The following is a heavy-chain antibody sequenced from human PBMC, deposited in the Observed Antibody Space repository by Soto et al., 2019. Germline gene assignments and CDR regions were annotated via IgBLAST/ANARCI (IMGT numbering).Heavy chain of an antibody. Sequence: QVQLVESGGGVVQPGRSLRLSCAASGFTFSSYGMHWVRQAPGKGLEWVGVISYDGSNKYYADSVKGRFTISRDNSKXXXXXXXXXXXXXXXXXXXXXXXXXXXXXXXPLDYWGQGTLVTVSS. CDR2: ISYDGSNK. CDR1: GFTFSSYG. V-gene: IGHV3-30*03. CDR3: XXXXXXXXXXXPLDY. J-gene: IGHJ4*02.